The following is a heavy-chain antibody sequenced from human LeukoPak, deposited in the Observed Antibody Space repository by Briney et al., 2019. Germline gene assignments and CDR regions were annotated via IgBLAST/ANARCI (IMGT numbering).Heavy chain of an antibody. J-gene: IGHJ4*02. V-gene: IGHV3-15*01. CDR3: ARRSGIAVAGAFDY. CDR2: IKSKTDGETT. D-gene: IGHD6-19*01. Sequence: GGSLRLSCAASGFTFSNAWMTWVRQAPGQGLEWVARIKSKTDGETTDYAAPVKGRFTISRDDSKNTLYLQMNSLRAEDTAVYYCARRSGIAVAGAFDYWGQGTLVTVSS. CDR1: GFTFSNAW.